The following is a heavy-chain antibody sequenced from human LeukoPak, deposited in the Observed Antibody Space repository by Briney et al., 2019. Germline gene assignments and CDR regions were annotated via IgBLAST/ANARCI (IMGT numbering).Heavy chain of an antibody. V-gene: IGHV4-59*01. Sequence: SETLSLTCTVSGDSISSYYWSWIRRPPGKGLEWIGYIYYSGTTNYNPSLKSRVTISLDTSKNQFSLKLSSVTAADTALYYCAGEISSSGWYHPFDYWGQGTLVTVSS. CDR1: GDSISSYY. D-gene: IGHD6-19*01. J-gene: IGHJ4*02. CDR2: IYYSGTT. CDR3: AGEISSSGWYHPFDY.